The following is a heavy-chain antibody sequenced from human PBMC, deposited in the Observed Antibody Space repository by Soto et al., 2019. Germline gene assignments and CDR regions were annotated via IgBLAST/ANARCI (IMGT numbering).Heavy chain of an antibody. CDR3: ALLGSSGWYQGSCFEY. D-gene: IGHD6-19*01. CDR2: ILYSGST. J-gene: IGHJ4*02. V-gene: IGHV4-39*01. Sequence: QLQLQESGPGLVKPSETLSLTCIVSGGSITRNNHYWGWIRQSPGKGLEWIGSILYSGSTNYNPSLKSRVTLSVETSKNQFSLKMSSVTAADTALYYCALLGSSGWYQGSCFEYWGQGTLVTVSS. CDR1: GGSITRNNHY.